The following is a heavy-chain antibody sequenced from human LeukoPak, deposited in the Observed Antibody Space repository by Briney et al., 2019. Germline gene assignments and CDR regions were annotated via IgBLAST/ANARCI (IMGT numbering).Heavy chain of an antibody. D-gene: IGHD5-18*01. CDR1: GFTFCSHS. Sequence: PGGSLRLFCEASGFTFCSHSMYWFRQAPGKGLEGVAGIFGSGGSPHYADSVKGRFTISRDNSRNMVYLKINSLRAEDTAVYYCGKTTVGYSSGQKPAWPVDYWGQGTLVTVSS. CDR3: GKTTVGYSSGQKPAWPVDY. J-gene: IGHJ4*02. CDR2: IFGSGGSP. V-gene: IGHV3-23*01.